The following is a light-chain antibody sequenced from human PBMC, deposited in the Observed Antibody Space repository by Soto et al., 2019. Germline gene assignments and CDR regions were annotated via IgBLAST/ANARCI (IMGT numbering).Light chain of an antibody. J-gene: IGKJ2*01. CDR3: QKSSSITYT. V-gene: IGKV1-39*01. Sequence: DIQMTQSPSSLSASVGDRVTITCRASQTISTYLNWYQQIPGKAPKLLIYGASNLQNGVPSRFSGSGSGTDLTITISSLQPEDFATYYCQKSSSITYTFGQGTKLEIK. CDR1: QTISTY. CDR2: GAS.